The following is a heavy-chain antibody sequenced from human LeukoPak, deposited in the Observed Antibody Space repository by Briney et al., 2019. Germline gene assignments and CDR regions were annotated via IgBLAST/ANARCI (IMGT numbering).Heavy chain of an antibody. CDR3: AKHPAFDI. J-gene: IGHJ3*02. CDR2: INSDGTGT. CDR1: GFTFSSYW. V-gene: IGHV3-74*03. Sequence: GGSLRLSCAASGFTFSSYWMHWVRQAPGKGPVWVSRINSDGTGTMYADSVKGRFTISRDNAKNTLYLQMTSLRAEDKAVYYCAKHPAFDIWGQGTMVTASS.